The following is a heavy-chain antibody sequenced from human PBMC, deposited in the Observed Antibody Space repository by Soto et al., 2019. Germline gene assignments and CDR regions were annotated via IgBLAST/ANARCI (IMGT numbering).Heavy chain of an antibody. J-gene: IGHJ4*02. D-gene: IGHD3-9*01. CDR1: GYSFTSYG. Sequence: AASVKVSCKASGYSFTSYGINWVRQAPGQGLEWMGWISAYNGNTNYAQNLQGRVTMTTDTSTSTAYMELRSLRSDDTAVYYCARVDYDILTGYYATYFDYWGQGTLVTVSS. CDR2: ISAYNGNT. CDR3: ARVDYDILTGYYATYFDY. V-gene: IGHV1-18*04.